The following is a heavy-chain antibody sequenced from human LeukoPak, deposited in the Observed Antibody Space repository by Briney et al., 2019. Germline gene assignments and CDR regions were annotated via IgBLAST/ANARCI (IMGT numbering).Heavy chain of an antibody. CDR2: INHSGST. Sequence: ASETLSLTCAVYGGSFSGYYWSWIRQPPGMGLEWIGEINHSGSTNYNPSLKSRVTISVDTSKSQFSLKLSSVTAADTAVYYCARWRANYYGSGSSNPWGQGTLVTVSS. CDR3: ARWRANYYGSGSSNP. V-gene: IGHV4-34*01. D-gene: IGHD3-10*01. CDR1: GGSFSGYY. J-gene: IGHJ5*02.